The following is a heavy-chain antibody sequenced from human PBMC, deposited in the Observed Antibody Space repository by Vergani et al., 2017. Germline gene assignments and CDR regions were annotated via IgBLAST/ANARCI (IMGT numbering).Heavy chain of an antibody. V-gene: IGHV3-23*04. CDR3: AKDLVVVPAATDAFDI. CDR1: GFTFSSYA. CDR2: ISGSGGST. D-gene: IGHD2-2*01. J-gene: IGHJ3*02. Sequence: EVQLVESGGGLVQPGGSLRLSCAASGFTFSSYAMSWVRQAPGKGLEWVSAISGSGGSTYYADSVKGRFTISRDNSKNTLYLQMNSLRAEDTAVYYCAKDLVVVPAATDAFDIWGQGTMVTVSS.